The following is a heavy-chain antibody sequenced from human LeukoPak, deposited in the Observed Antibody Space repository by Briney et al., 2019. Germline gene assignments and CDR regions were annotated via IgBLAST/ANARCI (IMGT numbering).Heavy chain of an antibody. Sequence: GGSLRLSCAAPEFSFSSYSMNWVRQAPGKGLEWVSAISGSGGSTYYADSVKGRFTISRDNSKNTLYLQMNSLRAEDTAVYYCAKIPPVYGSGSYYYFDYWGQGTLVTVSS. D-gene: IGHD3-10*01. CDR2: ISGSGGST. CDR1: EFSFSSYS. V-gene: IGHV3-23*01. J-gene: IGHJ4*02. CDR3: AKIPPVYGSGSYYYFDY.